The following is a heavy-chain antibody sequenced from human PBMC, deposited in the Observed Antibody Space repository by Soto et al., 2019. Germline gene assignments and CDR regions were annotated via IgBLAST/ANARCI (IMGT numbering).Heavy chain of an antibody. D-gene: IGHD3-3*01. CDR3: ARLPLTYYDFWSGYGLPDGMDV. V-gene: IGHV4-30-4*01. CDR1: GGSVSSGDYS. CDR2: IYYSGST. Sequence: PFETLSLACTVSGGSVSSGDYSWSWIRQPPGKGLEWIGYIYYSGSTYYNPSLKSRVTISVDTSENQFSLKLSSVTAADTAVYYGARLPLTYYDFWSGYGLPDGMDVWGQGTTVTVSS. J-gene: IGHJ6*02.